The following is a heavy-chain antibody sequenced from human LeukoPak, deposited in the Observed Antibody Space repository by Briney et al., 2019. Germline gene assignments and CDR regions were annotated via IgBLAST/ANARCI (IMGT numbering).Heavy chain of an antibody. Sequence: GSSVKVSCKASGGTFSSYAISWVRQAPGQGLEWMGGIIPIFGTANYAQKFQGRVTITADKSTSTAYMELSSLRSEDTAVYYCAGAVLRYFDWLLAYNWFDPWGQGTLVTVSS. CDR3: AGAVLRYFDWLLAYNWFDP. CDR2: IIPIFGTA. CDR1: GGTFSSYA. D-gene: IGHD3-9*01. V-gene: IGHV1-69*06. J-gene: IGHJ5*02.